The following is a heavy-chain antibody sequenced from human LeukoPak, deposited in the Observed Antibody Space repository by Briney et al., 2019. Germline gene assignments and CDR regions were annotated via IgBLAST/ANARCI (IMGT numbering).Heavy chain of an antibody. J-gene: IGHJ4*02. CDR2: IRSKANSYAT. CDR3: TRLVFGGNGNDY. Sequence: GESLKISCAASGFTFSGSAMHWVRQASGRGLEWVGRIRSKANSYATAYAASVKGRFTISRDDSKNTAYLQMNSLKTEDTAVYYCTRLVFGGNGNDYWGQGTLVTVSS. D-gene: IGHD4-23*01. CDR1: GFTFSGSA. V-gene: IGHV3-73*01.